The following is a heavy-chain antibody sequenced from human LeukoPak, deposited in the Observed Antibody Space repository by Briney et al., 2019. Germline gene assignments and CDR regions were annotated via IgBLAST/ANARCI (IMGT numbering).Heavy chain of an antibody. V-gene: IGHV3-30*18. CDR1: GFTFSSYG. J-gene: IGHJ4*02. CDR2: ISYDGSNK. CDR3: AKETSDY. Sequence: PGGSLRLSCAASGFTFSSYGMHWVRQAPGKGLEWVAVISYDGSNKYYADSVKGRFTISRDNSKNTLYLQMSSLRAEDTAVYYCAKETSDYWGQGTLVTVSS.